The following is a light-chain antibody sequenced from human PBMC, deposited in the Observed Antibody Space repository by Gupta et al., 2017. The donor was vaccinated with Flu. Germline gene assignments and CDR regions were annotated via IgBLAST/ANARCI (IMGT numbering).Light chain of an antibody. CDR3: SSYTSSSTLDV. CDR1: SSDVGGYNY. J-gene: IGLJ1*01. CDR2: EVS. V-gene: IGLV2-14*01. Sequence: SALPPPSFVSGSPGPSITLSCTATSSDVGGYNYVSWYQQHPGKAPKLMIYEVSNRPSGVSNRFSGSKSGNTASLTISGLQAEDEADYYCSSYTSSSTLDVFGTGTKVTVL.